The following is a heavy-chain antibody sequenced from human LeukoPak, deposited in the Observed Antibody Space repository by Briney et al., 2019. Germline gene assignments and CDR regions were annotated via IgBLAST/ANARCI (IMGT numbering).Heavy chain of an antibody. CDR2: IYPGDSDT. CDR3: ASGGRDCSSTSCPLLP. Sequence: GESLKISRKGSGYSFTSYWIGWVRQMPGKGLEWMGLIYPGDSDTRYSPSFQGQVTISADKSISTAYLRWSSLKASDTAMYYCASGGRDCSSTSCPLLPWGQGTLVTVSS. J-gene: IGHJ5*02. D-gene: IGHD2-2*01. V-gene: IGHV5-51*01. CDR1: GYSFTSYW.